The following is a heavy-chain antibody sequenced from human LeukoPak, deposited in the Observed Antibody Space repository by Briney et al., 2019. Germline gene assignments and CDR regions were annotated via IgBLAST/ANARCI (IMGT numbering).Heavy chain of an antibody. CDR1: GGTFSSYA. J-gene: IGHJ4*02. V-gene: IGHV1-69*13. CDR3: ARVVVGATALGY. Sequence: SVKVSCKASGGTFSSYAISWVRQAPGQGLEWMGGIIPIFGTANYAQKFQGRVTITADESTSTAYMELSSLRSDDTAFYYCARVVVGATALGYWGQGTLVTVSS. CDR2: IIPIFGTA. D-gene: IGHD1-26*01.